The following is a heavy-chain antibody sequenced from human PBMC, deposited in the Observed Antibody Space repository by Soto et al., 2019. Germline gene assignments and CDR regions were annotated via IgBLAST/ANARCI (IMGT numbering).Heavy chain of an antibody. J-gene: IGHJ4*02. CDR3: ARERMDTAMVQELFILDY. Sequence: GGSLRLSCAASGFTFSSYAMHWVRQAPGKGLEWVAVISYDGSNKYYADSVKGRFTISRDNSKNTLYLQMNSLRAEDTAVYYCARERMDTAMVQELFILDYWGQGTLVTVSS. D-gene: IGHD5-18*01. CDR2: ISYDGSNK. CDR1: GFTFSSYA. V-gene: IGHV3-30-3*01.